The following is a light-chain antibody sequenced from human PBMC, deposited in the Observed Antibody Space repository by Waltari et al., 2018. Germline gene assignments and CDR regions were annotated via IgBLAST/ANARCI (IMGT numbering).Light chain of an antibody. V-gene: IGLV2-11*01. CDR2: DVS. Sequence: QSALTQPRPVSGSPGQSVPISCPGTVSAVGDFNYVSWYQQHPGKAPKLVIFDVSKRPSGVPDRFSGSKSGTSASLTVSGLQAEDEADYYCCSYAGIWVFGGGTKLTVL. CDR3: CSYAGIWV. J-gene: IGLJ3*02. CDR1: VSAVGDFNY.